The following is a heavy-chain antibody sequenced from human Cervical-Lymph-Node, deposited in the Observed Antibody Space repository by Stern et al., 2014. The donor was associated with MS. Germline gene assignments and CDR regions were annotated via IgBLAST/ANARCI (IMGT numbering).Heavy chain of an antibody. D-gene: IGHD3-16*01. V-gene: IGHV1-2*06. J-gene: IGHJ6*02. CDR2: LNAQSGGP. CDR3: ARDKGVGSPSWGLYDYYYAMDV. Sequence: VQLVQSGAEVKKPGASVKVSCKAFGDTYTGNYIHWVRQAPGQGLEWMGRLNAQSGGPDYPQRFQGRVTMTRDTSTSTDYMEVNSLRSDDTAVYYCARDKGVGSPSWGLYDYYYAMDVWGQGTTVTVSS. CDR1: GDTYTGNY.